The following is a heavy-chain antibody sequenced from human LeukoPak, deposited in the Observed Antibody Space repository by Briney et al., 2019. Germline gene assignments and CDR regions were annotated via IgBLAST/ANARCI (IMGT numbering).Heavy chain of an antibody. CDR3: ARRPPALGAFDI. J-gene: IGHJ3*02. CDR2: IYYSDSGTM. CDR1: GGSISRSSYY. Sequence: PSETLSLTCTVSGGSISRSSYYWGWIRQSPGKGLEWIGSIYYSDSGTMYYNPSLKSRVTMSADTSKNQFSLRVSSVTAADTAVYYCARRPPALGAFDIRGQGTMVSVSS. V-gene: IGHV4-39*01.